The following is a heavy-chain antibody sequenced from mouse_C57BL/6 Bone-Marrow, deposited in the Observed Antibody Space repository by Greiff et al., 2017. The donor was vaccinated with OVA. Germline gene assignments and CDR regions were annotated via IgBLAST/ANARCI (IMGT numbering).Heavy chain of an antibody. CDR2: IYPGGGYT. J-gene: IGHJ1*03. D-gene: IGHD2-5*01. CDR1: GYTFTNYW. Sequence: QVQLQQSGAELVRPGTSVKMSCKASGYTFTNYWIGWAKQRPGHGLEWIGDIYPGGGYTNYNEKFKGKATLTADKSSSTAYMQFSSLTSEDSAIYYGARIHCSNYVTRYCDVWGTGTTVTVSS. V-gene: IGHV1-63*01. CDR3: ARIHCSNYVTRYCDV.